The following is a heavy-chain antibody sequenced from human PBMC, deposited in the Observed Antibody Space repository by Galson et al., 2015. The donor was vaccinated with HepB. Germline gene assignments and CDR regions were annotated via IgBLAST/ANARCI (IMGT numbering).Heavy chain of an antibody. CDR3: ASLIVVTQAFDY. CDR1: GGSISSSNW. CDR2: IYHSGST. D-gene: IGHD3-22*01. Sequence: ETLSLTCAVSGGSISSSNWWSWVRQPPGKGLEWIGEIYHSGSTNYNPSLKSRVTISVDKSKNQFSLKLSSVTAADTAVYYCASLIVVTQAFDYWGQGTLVTVSS. J-gene: IGHJ4*02. V-gene: IGHV4-4*02.